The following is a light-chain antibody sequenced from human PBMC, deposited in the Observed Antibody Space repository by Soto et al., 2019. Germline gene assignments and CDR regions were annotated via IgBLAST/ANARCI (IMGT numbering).Light chain of an antibody. Sequence: IQLTQSPSTLSTYVGDTVTITCRASHSINNWLAWYQQKPGKAPKLRSYKASTLEIGVPSRFSVNGSGTELTLTISNLQADDFATYYGQDYTADPRTFGQGPKVDIK. CDR3: QDYTADPRT. V-gene: IGKV1-5*03. CDR1: HSINNW. CDR2: KAS. J-gene: IGKJ1*01.